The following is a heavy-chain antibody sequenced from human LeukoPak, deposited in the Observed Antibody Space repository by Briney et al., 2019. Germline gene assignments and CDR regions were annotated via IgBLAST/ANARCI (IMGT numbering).Heavy chain of an antibody. CDR2: IRPDGSEK. J-gene: IGHJ5*02. Sequence: GGSLRLSCAASGFTFSSYWMSWVRQAPGKGLEWVANIRPDGSEKYYVDSVKGRLTISRDNAKNSLSLQMNSLRGEDTAVYYCARDQITIFGVVAGPNWFDPLGQGTLVTVSS. V-gene: IGHV3-7*01. CDR1: GFTFSSYW. CDR3: ARDQITIFGVVAGPNWFDP. D-gene: IGHD3-3*01.